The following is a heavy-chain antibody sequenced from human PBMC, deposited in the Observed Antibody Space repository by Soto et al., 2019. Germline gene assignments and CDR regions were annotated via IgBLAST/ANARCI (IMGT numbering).Heavy chain of an antibody. CDR3: ARDYDILTGPTRRGAFDI. D-gene: IGHD3-9*01. CDR2: IYYSGST. Sequence: PSETLSLTCTVSGSSISSYYWSWIRQPPGKGLEWIGYIYYSGSTNYNPSLKSRVTISVDTSKNQFSLKLSSVTAADTAVYYCARDYDILTGPTRRGAFDIWGQGTMVTVSS. J-gene: IGHJ3*02. CDR1: GSSISSYY. V-gene: IGHV4-59*01.